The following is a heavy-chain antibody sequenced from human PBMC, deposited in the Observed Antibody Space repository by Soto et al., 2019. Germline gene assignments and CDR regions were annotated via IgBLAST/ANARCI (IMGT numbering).Heavy chain of an antibody. D-gene: IGHD3-22*01. J-gene: IGHJ4*01. CDR3: TTDSYTTLIVVRFDY. V-gene: IGHV3-15*07. CDR1: GFAFSNAS. Sequence: PGGSLRLSCAASGFAFSNASITWVRQAPGKXLPWVGRIKSNHHGGTKDLHAPVRGRFQIKRDDSRNTVYMQTNTLKNEDNAVYYCTTDSYTTLIVVRFDYWGHGTLVTVSS. CDR2: IKSNHHGGTK.